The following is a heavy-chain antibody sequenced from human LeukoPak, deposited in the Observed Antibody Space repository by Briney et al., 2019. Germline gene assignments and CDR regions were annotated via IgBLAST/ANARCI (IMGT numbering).Heavy chain of an antibody. CDR3: ARGQPPSYYDMDV. D-gene: IGHD6-13*01. J-gene: IGHJ6*02. CDR2: IWCDGSSE. CDR1: GFTFSTYG. V-gene: IGHV3-33*01. Sequence: PGGSLRLSCAASGFTFSTYGMHWVRQAPGKGLEGVAVIWCDGSSERYADSVKGRFTISRDNSKNTLYLQMNSLRAEDTALYYCARGQPPSYYDMDVWGQGTTVTVSS.